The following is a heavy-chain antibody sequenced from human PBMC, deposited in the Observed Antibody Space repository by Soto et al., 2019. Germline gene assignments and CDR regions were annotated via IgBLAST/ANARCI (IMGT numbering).Heavy chain of an antibody. J-gene: IGHJ4*02. CDR1: GYSFTSYW. V-gene: IGHV5-51*01. CDR2: IYPGDSDT. CDR3: ARQLSDWNDY. Sequence: PXXSLKIACKGSGYSFTSYWIRWVRQMPGKGLEWMGIIYPGDSDTRYSPSFQGQVTISADKSISTAYLQWSSLKASDTAMYYCARQLSDWNDYWGQGTLVTVSS. D-gene: IGHD3-16*02.